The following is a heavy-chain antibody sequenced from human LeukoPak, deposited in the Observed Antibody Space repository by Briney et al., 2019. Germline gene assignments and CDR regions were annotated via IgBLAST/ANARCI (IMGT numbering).Heavy chain of an antibody. V-gene: IGHV1-18*01. CDR1: GYTSSNYG. D-gene: IGHD5-12*01. CDR3: VRDYKGYSGYDGFDY. J-gene: IGHJ4*02. Sequence: GASVKVSCKASGYTSSNYGISWVRQAPGQGLEWMGWISAYNGNTNYAQKLQGRVTMTTDTSTRTAYMELRSLRSDDTAVYYCVRDYKGYSGYDGFDYWGQGTLVTVSS. CDR2: ISAYNGNT.